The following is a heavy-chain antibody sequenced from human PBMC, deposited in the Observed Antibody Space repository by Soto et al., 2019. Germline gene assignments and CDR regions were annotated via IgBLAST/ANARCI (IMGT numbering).Heavy chain of an antibody. CDR1: KFTFSRYW. CDR2: INTDGSRT. D-gene: IGHD1-26*01. V-gene: IGHV3-74*03. CDR3: ARVASGSYDWFDP. Sequence: EVQLVESGGGLVQPGGSLRLSCEASKFTFSRYWMHWVRQPPGKGLMWVARINTDGSRTTYADSVKGRFTISRDNAKNTVFLDMNSLRADDTAVYYCARVASGSYDWFDPWGQGTLVTVSS. J-gene: IGHJ5*02.